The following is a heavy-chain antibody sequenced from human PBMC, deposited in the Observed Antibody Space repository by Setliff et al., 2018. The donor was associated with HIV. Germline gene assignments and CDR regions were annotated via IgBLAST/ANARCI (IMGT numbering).Heavy chain of an antibody. CDR1: GYSISSGYY. V-gene: IGHV4-38-2*01. CDR2: IYHSGST. D-gene: IGHD5-18*01. Sequence: SETLSLTCAVSGYSISSGYYWGWIRQPPGKGLEWIGSIYHSGSTYNNPSLKSRVTISVDTSRNQFSLKLNSVTAAATAVYYCARTLRAAAMGYFDYWGQGTLVTVSS. J-gene: IGHJ4*02. CDR3: ARTLRAAAMGYFDY.